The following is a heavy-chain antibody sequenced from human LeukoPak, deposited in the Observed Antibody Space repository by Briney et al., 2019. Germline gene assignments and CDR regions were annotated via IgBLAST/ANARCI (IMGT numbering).Heavy chain of an antibody. D-gene: IGHD2-21*02. CDR2: ISSSGGST. J-gene: IGHJ4*02. Sequence: PGGSLRLSCAASGFTLSSYAMTWVRQAPGKGLEWVSAISSSGGSTYYADSVKGRFTISRDNSKNTLYLQMNSLRAEDTAVYYCAKGNGHIVVVTAISWGQGTLVTVSS. CDR1: GFTLSSYA. V-gene: IGHV3-23*01. CDR3: AKGNGHIVVVTAIS.